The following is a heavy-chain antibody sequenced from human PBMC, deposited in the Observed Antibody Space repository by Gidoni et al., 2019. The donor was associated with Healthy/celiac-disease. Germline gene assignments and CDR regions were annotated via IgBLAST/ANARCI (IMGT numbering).Heavy chain of an antibody. Sequence: STYYNPSLKSRVTISVDTSKNQFSLKLSSVTAADTAVYYCARLLIVATSKPFDYWGQGTLVTVSS. CDR2: ST. D-gene: IGHD5-12*01. CDR3: ARLLIVATSKPFDY. J-gene: IGHJ4*02. V-gene: IGHV4-39*01.